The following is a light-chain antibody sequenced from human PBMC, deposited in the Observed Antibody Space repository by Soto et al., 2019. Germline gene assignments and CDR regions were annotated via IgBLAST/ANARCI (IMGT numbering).Light chain of an antibody. CDR1: QSVSRN. Sequence: EIVMTQSPATLSVSPGERATLSCRASQSVSRNVAWYQQKPGQAPRLLIHDASTRATGISVRFSGSGSGTEFTLTISSMQYEDFAVYYCQQYNTWLWTFGQGTKVEIK. J-gene: IGKJ1*01. CDR3: QQYNTWLWT. V-gene: IGKV3-15*01. CDR2: DAS.